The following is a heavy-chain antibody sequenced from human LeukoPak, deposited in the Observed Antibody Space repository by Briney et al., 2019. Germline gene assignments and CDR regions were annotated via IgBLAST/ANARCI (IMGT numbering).Heavy chain of an antibody. CDR1: GFTFSSYE. J-gene: IGHJ4*02. Sequence: GGSLRLSCAASGFTFSSYEMNWVRQAPGKGLEWVSYIGSSGSTIYYADSVKGRFTISRDNAKNSLYLQMNSLRAEDTAVYYCARAQPGYCSGGSCYEFDYWGQGTLVTVSS. CDR2: IGSSGSTI. CDR3: ARAQPGYCSGGSCYEFDY. D-gene: IGHD2-15*01. V-gene: IGHV3-48*03.